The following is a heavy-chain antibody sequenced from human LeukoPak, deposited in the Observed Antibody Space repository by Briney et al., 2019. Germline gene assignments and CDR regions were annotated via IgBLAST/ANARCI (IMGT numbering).Heavy chain of an antibody. CDR2: ISWNSGNI. V-gene: IGHV3-9*01. CDR1: GFTFDDYA. J-gene: IGHJ4*02. CDR3: AKSRSGPFDY. D-gene: IGHD6-19*01. Sequence: GGSLRLSCAASGFTFDDYAMHWVRQAPGKGLEWVSGISWNSGNIDYGDSVKGRFTISRDNAKNTLYLQMNSLRAEDTAVYYCAKSRSGPFDYWGQGTLVTVSS.